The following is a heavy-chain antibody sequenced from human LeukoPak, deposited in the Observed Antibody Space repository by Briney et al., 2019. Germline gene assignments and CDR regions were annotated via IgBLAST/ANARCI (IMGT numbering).Heavy chain of an antibody. D-gene: IGHD6-6*01. J-gene: IGHJ3*02. CDR2: ISSSGSTI. V-gene: IGHV3-11*04. CDR1: GFTFSDYY. CDR3: ARVGIAARRKDAFDI. Sequence: GGSLRLSCAASGFTFSDYYMSWIRQAPGKGLEWVSYISSSGSTIYYADSVKGRFTISRDNAKNSLYLQMNSLSAEDTAVYYCARVGIAARRKDAFDIWGQGTMVTVSS.